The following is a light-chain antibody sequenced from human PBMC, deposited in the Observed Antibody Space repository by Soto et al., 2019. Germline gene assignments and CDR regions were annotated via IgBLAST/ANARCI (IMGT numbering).Light chain of an antibody. V-gene: IGKV3-11*01. CDR1: QSVSSY. CDR3: QQRSNWPST. CDR2: DAS. J-gene: IGKJ4*02. Sequence: EIVLTQSPATLSLSPGERATLSCRARQSVSSYLAWYQQKPGQAPRLLIYDASTRATGIPARFSGSGSGTDFALTISSLEPEDFAVYYCQQRSNWPSTCGGGTKVEIK.